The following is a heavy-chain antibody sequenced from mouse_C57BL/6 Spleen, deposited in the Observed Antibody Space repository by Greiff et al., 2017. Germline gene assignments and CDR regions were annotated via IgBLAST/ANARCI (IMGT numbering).Heavy chain of an antibody. CDR3: AKGSLRDYAMGY. D-gene: IGHD2-12*01. CDR2: IHPNSGST. CDR1: GYTFTSYW. J-gene: IGHJ4*01. V-gene: IGHV1-64*01. Sequence: QVQLQQPGAELVKPGASVKLSCKASGYTFTSYWMHWVKQRPGQGLEWIGMIHPNSGSTNYNEKFKSKATLAVDKSSSTAYMQLSSLTSEDSAVYYCAKGSLRDYAMGYWGQGTSGTVSS.